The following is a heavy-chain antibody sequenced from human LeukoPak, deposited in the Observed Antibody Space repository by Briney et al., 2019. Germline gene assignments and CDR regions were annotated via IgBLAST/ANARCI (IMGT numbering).Heavy chain of an antibody. CDR2: INKDGSEQ. CDR3: ARAAKGRQLGAFDI. CDR1: GFTVSSNY. Sequence: PGGSLRLSCAASGFTVSSNYMSWVRQAPGKGLEWVAIINKDGSEQYYVDSVKGRFTISRDNAQNSLYLQMDSLRAEDTAVYYCARAAKGRQLGAFDIWGQGTVVTVSS. J-gene: IGHJ3*02. V-gene: IGHV3-7*05. D-gene: IGHD5-24*01.